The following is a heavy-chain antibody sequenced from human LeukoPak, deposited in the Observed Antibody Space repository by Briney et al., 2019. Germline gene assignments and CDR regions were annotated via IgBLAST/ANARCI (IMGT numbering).Heavy chain of an antibody. Sequence: GGSLRLSCAASGFTFSTYAMNWVRQAPGKGLEWVSYISTNSSNIYYADSVKGRFTISRDNAKNSLYLQMNSLRDEDTAVYYCARGGSGYGDYYYFYGMDVWGQGTTVTVSS. CDR3: ARGGSGYGDYYYFYGMDV. CDR2: ISTNSSNI. D-gene: IGHD3-22*01. V-gene: IGHV3-48*02. J-gene: IGHJ6*02. CDR1: GFTFSTYA.